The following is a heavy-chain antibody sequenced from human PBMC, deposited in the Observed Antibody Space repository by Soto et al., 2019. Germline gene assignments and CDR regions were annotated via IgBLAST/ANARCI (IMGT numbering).Heavy chain of an antibody. J-gene: IGHJ6*02. V-gene: IGHV1-3*01. D-gene: IGHD6-19*01. CDR2: INAGNGNT. CDR1: GYTFTSYA. Sequence: QVQLVQSVAEVKKPGASVKVSCKASGYTFTSYAMHWVRQAPGQRREWIGWINAGNGNTKYSQKFQGRVTITRDTSASTAYMELSSLRSEDTAVYYCARVGDSSGWYDYYYGMDVWGQGTTVTVSS. CDR3: ARVGDSSGWYDYYYGMDV.